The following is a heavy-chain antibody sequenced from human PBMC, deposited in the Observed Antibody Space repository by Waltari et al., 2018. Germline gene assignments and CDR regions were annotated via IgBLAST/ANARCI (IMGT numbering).Heavy chain of an antibody. D-gene: IGHD3-22*01. CDR3: ARDIAYHDSSGYYPYYFDY. CDR1: GFTFSRYS. CDR2: ISYDGSHK. Sequence: QVQLVESGGGVVQPGRCLRLSCAASGFTFSRYSIHWVRQAPGKGVEWVAGISYDGSHKYYADSVKGRFTISRDSSKNTLFLQMNSLRVEDTAVYYCARDIAYHDSSGYYPYYFDYWGQGALVTVSS. J-gene: IGHJ4*02. V-gene: IGHV3-30-3*01.